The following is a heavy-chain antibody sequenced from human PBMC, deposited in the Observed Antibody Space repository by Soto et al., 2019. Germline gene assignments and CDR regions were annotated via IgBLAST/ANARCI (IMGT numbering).Heavy chain of an antibody. CDR2: ICGTGLNT. J-gene: IGHJ5*02. D-gene: IGHD3-3*02. CDR1: GFVFKNFA. Sequence: GGSLRLSCVVSGFVFKNFAINWVRKPQGKGLEWVSVICGTGLNTYYAASVKGRFNISIYNSKNTVYLQMVSLKVENTAVYYCANRASPANIYNCFDPWGPGTQVTVSS. CDR3: ANRASPANIYNCFDP. V-gene: IGHV3-23*01.